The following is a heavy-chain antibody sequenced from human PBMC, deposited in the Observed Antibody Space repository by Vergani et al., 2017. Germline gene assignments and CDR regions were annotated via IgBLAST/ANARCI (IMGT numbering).Heavy chain of an antibody. CDR3: ARDEDYDSSGLFDY. Sequence: QVQLVESGGGLVKPGGSLRLSCAASGFTFSDYYMTWTRQAPGKGLQWVSHISSSGTTIFYADFVKGRFTVSRDNAKNSLYLQMHSLRAEDTAVYYCARDEDYDSSGLFDYWGQGTLVTVSS. J-gene: IGHJ4*02. CDR2: ISSSGTTI. CDR1: GFTFSDYY. D-gene: IGHD3-22*01. V-gene: IGHV3-11*04.